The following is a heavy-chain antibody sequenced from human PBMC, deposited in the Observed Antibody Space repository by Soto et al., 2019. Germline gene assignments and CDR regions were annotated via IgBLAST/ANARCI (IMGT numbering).Heavy chain of an antibody. J-gene: IGHJ6*02. CDR2: ISGSGGST. D-gene: IGHD1-26*01. V-gene: IGHV3-23*01. CDR3: AKDREEGATFYYYYYFGMDV. Sequence: AGGSLRLSCAASGFTFSSYPMSWVRQAPGKGLEWVSAISGSGGSTYYADSVKGRFTISRDNSKNTLYLQMNSLRAEDTAVYYCAKDREEGATFYYYYYFGMDVWGQGTTVTVSS. CDR1: GFTFSSYP.